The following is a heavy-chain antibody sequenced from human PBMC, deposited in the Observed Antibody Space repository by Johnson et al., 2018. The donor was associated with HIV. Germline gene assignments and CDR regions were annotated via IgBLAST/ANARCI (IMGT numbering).Heavy chain of an antibody. CDR1: GFTFSDYY. D-gene: IGHD3-16*01. CDR3: RSQWTMITFGGDNAFDI. CDR2: ISSSGSTI. V-gene: IGHV3-11*01. J-gene: IGHJ3*02. Sequence: QVQLVESGGGLVKPGGSLRLSCAASGFTFSDYYMSWIRQAPGKGLEWVSYISSSGSTIYYADSVTGRFTISRDNAKNSLYLQMNSLKTEDTGVYYCRSQWTMITFGGDNAFDIWGQGTMVTVSS.